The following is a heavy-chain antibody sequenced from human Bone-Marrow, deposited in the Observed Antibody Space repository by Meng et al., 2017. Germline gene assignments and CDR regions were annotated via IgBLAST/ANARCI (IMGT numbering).Heavy chain of an antibody. V-gene: IGHV3-74*03. Sequence: EVQLVESGGGLVHPGGSLRLSCAASGFALRNNWMHWVRQAPGKGLVWVARMNPGETTITHAGSVMGQFTISRDIARNTLHLQMNSLRAEDSALYFCVRDFGGESDFWGQGTLVTVSS. CDR1: GFALRNNW. CDR2: MNPGETTI. J-gene: IGHJ4*02. CDR3: VRDFGGESDF. D-gene: IGHD3-10*01.